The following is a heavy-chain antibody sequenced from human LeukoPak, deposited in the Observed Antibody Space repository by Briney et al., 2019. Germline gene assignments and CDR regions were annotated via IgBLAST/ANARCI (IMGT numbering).Heavy chain of an antibody. CDR1: GYTFTGYY. J-gene: IGHJ5*02. V-gene: IGHV1-2*02. CDR3: ARGGSRLMNWFDP. D-gene: IGHD3-16*01. CDR2: INPNSGGT. Sequence: RASVKVSCKASGYTFTGYYMHWVRQAPGQGLEWMGWINPNSGGTNYAQKFQGRVTMTRDTSISTAYMELSRLRSDDTAVYYCARGGSRLMNWFDPWGQGTLVTVSS.